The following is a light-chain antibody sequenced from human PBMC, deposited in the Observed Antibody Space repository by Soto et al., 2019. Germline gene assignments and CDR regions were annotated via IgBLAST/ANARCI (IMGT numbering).Light chain of an antibody. V-gene: IGKV3-11*01. CDR2: DTS. CDR1: QTVSSK. J-gene: IGKJ1*01. CDR3: HQRKSWPRT. Sequence: EIVLTQSPATLSSSAGERATLSCRASQTVSSKLAWYQHKPGQAPRLLIYDTSNRATGIPARFSGSGSGTDFTLTISSLEPEDFAVYYCHQRKSWPRTFGQGTKV.